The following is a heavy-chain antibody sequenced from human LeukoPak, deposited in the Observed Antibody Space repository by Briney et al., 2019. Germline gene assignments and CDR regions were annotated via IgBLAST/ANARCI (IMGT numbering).Heavy chain of an antibody. Sequence: ASVKVSCKASGYTFTTYYIHWVRQAPGRGLEWMGIINPSGGSTNYAQKFQGRVTMTRDTSTSTVYMELSGLTSEDTGVYYCARDLRSGSVRFDYWGQGTLVTVSS. V-gene: IGHV1-46*01. J-gene: IGHJ4*02. CDR1: GYTFTTYY. CDR2: INPSGGST. CDR3: ARDLRSGSVRFDY. D-gene: IGHD3-10*01.